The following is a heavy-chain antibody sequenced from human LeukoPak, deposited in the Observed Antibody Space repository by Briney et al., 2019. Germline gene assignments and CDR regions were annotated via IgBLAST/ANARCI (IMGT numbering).Heavy chain of an antibody. J-gene: IGHJ4*02. CDR2: IRPDGSEK. CDR1: GFNVNSYY. D-gene: IGHD1-26*01. CDR3: AKAVSGTPYYFDY. V-gene: IGHV3-7*03. Sequence: PGGSLRLSCAASGFNVNSYYMSWVRQAPGKGLEWVANIRPDGSEKYYMDSVKGRLTISRDNAKNSLYLQMNSLRAEDTALYYCAKAVSGTPYYFDYWGQGTLVTVSS.